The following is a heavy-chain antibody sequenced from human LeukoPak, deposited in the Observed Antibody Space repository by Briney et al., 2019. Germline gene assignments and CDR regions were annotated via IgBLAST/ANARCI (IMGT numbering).Heavy chain of an antibody. CDR2: IYYSGNP. CDR1: GDSISSSSSY. V-gene: IGHV4-39*01. Sequence: SETLSLTCTVSGDSISSSSSYWGWIRQPPGKGLEWIGSIYYSGNPYYNPSLKSRVTISLDTSRNQFSLRLSSVTAADTADYYCARAQGNGLIDFWGQGTLVTVSS. CDR3: ARAQGNGLIDF. D-gene: IGHD3/OR15-3a*01. J-gene: IGHJ4*02.